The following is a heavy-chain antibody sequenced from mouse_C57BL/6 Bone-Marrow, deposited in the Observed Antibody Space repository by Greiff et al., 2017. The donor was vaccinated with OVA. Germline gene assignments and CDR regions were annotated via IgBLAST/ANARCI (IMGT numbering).Heavy chain of an antibody. J-gene: IGHJ3*01. Sequence: EVQLVESGGGLVKPGGSLKLSCAASGFTFSDYGMHWVRQAPEKGLEWVAYISSGSSTIYYADTVKGRFTISRDNAKNTLFLQMTSLRSEDTAMYYCARGLRRGFAYWGQGTLVTVSA. CDR1: GFTFSDYG. V-gene: IGHV5-17*01. CDR2: ISSGSSTI. CDR3: ARGLRRGFAY. D-gene: IGHD2-4*01.